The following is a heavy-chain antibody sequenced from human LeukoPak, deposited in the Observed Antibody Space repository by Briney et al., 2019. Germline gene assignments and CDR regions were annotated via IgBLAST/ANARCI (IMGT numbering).Heavy chain of an antibody. J-gene: IGHJ4*02. CDR1: GFTLGNYA. D-gene: IGHD6-6*01. CDR3: AKDLLRYGSSSHYFDY. Sequence: PGGSLRLSCAASGFTLGNYAMSWVRQTPGKGLEWVSVTSGSGQITSHAESVKGRFTISRDNSQNMVYQQMNSLRAEDTAVYYCAKDLLRYGSSSHYFDYWGQGTLVTVSS. CDR2: TSGSGQIT. V-gene: IGHV3-23*01.